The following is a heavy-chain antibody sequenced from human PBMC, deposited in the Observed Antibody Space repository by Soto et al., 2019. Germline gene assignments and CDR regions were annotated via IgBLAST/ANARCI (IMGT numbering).Heavy chain of an antibody. D-gene: IGHD3-10*01. Sequence: QVQLVQSGAELKEPGDSVRVSCEASGYTFTAYYIHWVRQAPGQGLEWMGWINPRFGDTSYAQDFQGRVSMTRDTSSSTVYMELSRLTSDDTAIYYCARNMDYYYGPGSGNGHGFWGQGTTVTVFS. V-gene: IGHV1-2*02. CDR3: ARNMDYYYGPGSGNGHGF. CDR1: GYTFTAYY. CDR2: INPRFGDT. J-gene: IGHJ6*02.